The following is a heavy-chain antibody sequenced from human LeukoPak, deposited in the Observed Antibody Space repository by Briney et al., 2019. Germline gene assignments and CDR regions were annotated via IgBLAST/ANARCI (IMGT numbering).Heavy chain of an antibody. D-gene: IGHD6-19*01. V-gene: IGHV3-30*18. CDR1: GFTFSSYG. Sequence: GGSLRLSCAASGFTFSSYGMHWVRQAPGKGLEWVAVISYDGSNKYYADSVKGRFTISRDNSKNTLYLQMNSLRAEDTAVYYCAKAPPSVAGFGSHFQHWGQGTLVTVSS. CDR2: ISYDGSNK. J-gene: IGHJ1*01. CDR3: AKAPPSVAGFGSHFQH.